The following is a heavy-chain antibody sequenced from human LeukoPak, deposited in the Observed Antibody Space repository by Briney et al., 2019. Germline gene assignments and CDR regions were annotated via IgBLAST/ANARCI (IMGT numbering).Heavy chain of an antibody. J-gene: IGHJ4*02. Sequence: SETLSLICDVSGGSSSGFYWAWIRQPPGKGLEWIGEINHRGVTNYNPSLRSRLTMSVDTPKNQFSLKVHSVTAADTAVYYCARGGYRYGYNHWGQGTLVTVSS. CDR2: INHRGVT. CDR1: GGSSSGFY. D-gene: IGHD5-18*01. V-gene: IGHV4-34*01. CDR3: ARGGYRYGYNH.